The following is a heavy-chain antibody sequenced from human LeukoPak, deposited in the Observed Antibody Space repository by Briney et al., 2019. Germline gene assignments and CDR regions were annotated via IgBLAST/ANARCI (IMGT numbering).Heavy chain of an antibody. CDR3: ARTKMLLVVSDGFDI. D-gene: IGHD2-8*01. J-gene: IGHJ3*02. Sequence: KASETLSLTCAVYGGSFSGYYWTWIRQPPGKGLEWIGEINHSGSTNYNPSLKSRVSISIDTSKNQFSLKLSSVTAADTAVYYCARTKMLLVVSDGFDIWGPGTMVTVSS. V-gene: IGHV4-34*01. CDR2: INHSGST. CDR1: GGSFSGYY.